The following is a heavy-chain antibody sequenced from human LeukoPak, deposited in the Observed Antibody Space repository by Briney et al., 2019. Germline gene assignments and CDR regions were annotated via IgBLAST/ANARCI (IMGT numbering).Heavy chain of an antibody. V-gene: IGHV4-34*01. CDR3: ARGASEQWLVRDFDY. J-gene: IGHJ4*02. CDR2: INHSGST. CDR1: GFTFSSYA. D-gene: IGHD6-19*01. Sequence: GSLRLSCAASGFTFSSYAMSWIRQPPGKGLEWIGEINHSGSTNYNPSLKSRVTISVDTSKNQFSLKLSSVTAADTAVYYCARGASEQWLVRDFDYWGQGTLVTVSS.